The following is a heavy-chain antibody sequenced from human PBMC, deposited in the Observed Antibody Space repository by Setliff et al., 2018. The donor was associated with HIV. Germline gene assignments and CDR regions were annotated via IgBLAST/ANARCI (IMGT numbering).Heavy chain of an antibody. Sequence: ASVKVSCKTSGYIFTQYAVHWVRQAPGQRLEWMGWIDGGNGKTKYSQKFQGRVTFTRDTSTTTAYMEVSSLRSEDTAVYYCARGVNTAKVEDFWGQGTLVTVSS. V-gene: IGHV1-3*01. D-gene: IGHD2-15*01. CDR3: ARGVNTAKVEDF. J-gene: IGHJ4*02. CDR2: IDGGNGKT. CDR1: GYIFTQYA.